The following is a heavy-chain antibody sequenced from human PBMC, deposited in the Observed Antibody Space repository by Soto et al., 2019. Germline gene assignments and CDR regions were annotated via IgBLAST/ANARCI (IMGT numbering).Heavy chain of an antibody. V-gene: IGHV3-23*04. J-gene: IGHJ4*02. CDR3: ANGVRYSSSSAPTFDY. CDR2: ISGSGGST. Sequence: EVQLVESGGGLVKPGGSLRLSCAASGFTFSSYAMSWVRQAPGKGLEWVSAISGSGGSTYYADSVKGRFTISRDNSKNTLYLQMNSLRAEDTAVYYCANGVRYSSSSAPTFDYWGQGTLVTVSS. CDR1: GFTFSSYA. D-gene: IGHD6-6*01.